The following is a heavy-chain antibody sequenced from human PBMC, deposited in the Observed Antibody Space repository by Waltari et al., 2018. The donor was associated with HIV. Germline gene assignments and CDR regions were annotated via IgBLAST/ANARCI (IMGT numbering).Heavy chain of an antibody. V-gene: IGHV1-2*02. CDR2: INPNSGGT. CDR3: ARDRARTTDYYYYGMDV. CDR1: GYTFPGYY. J-gene: IGHJ6*02. Sequence: QVQLVQSGAEGKKPGASVTVSCKASGYTFPGYYMHWGRQAPGQGLEWMGWINPNSGGTNYAQKFQGRVTMTRDTSISTAYMELSRLRSDDTAVYYCARDRARTTDYYYYGMDVWGQGTTVTVSS. D-gene: IGHD1-7*01.